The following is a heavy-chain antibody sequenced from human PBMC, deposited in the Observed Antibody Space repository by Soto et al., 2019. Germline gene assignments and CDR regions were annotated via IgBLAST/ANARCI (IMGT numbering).Heavy chain of an antibody. J-gene: IGHJ6*02. CDR1: GVSVSSGIYY. Sequence: SETLSLTCTVSGVSVSSGIYYWSWIRQPPGKGLEWIGYIYYSGSTNYNPSLKSRVTISVDTSKNQFSLKLSSVTAADTAVYYCARDRLSVYAIERGYGMDVWGQGTTVTVS. CDR3: ARDRLSVYAIERGYGMDV. V-gene: IGHV4-61*01. CDR2: IYYSGST. D-gene: IGHD2-8*01.